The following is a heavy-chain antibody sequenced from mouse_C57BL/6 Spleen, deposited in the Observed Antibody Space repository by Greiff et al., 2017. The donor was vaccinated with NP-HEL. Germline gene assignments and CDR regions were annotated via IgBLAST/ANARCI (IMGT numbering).Heavy chain of an antibody. CDR2: IHPNSGST. D-gene: IGHD1-1*01. J-gene: IGHJ4*01. CDR3: ANYYYGSSYGYYAMDY. CDR1: GYTFTSYW. V-gene: IGHV1-64*01. Sequence: VQLQQSGAELVKPGASVKLSCKASGYTFTSYWMHWVKQRPGQGLEWIGMIHPNSGSTNYNEKFKSKATLTVEKSSSTAYMQLSSLTSEDSAVYYCANYYYGSSYGYYAMDYWGQGTSVTVSS.